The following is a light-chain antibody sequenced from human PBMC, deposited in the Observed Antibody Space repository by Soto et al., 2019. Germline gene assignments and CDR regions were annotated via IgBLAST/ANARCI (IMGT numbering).Light chain of an antibody. Sequence: QSALTQPASVSGSPGQSITISCTGTSSDVGGYNYVSWYQQHPGKAPKLMIYDVSNQPSGVSNRFSGSKSGNTASLTISGLQAEDEADYYCSSYTSSSLYVFGTGTKVTVL. V-gene: IGLV2-14*01. J-gene: IGLJ1*01. CDR3: SSYTSSSLYV. CDR1: SSDVGGYNY. CDR2: DVS.